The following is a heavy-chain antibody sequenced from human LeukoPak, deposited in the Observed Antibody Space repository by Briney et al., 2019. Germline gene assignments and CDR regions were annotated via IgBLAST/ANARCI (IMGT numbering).Heavy chain of an antibody. V-gene: IGHV5-51*01. CDR1: GYSFTTYW. J-gene: IGHJ4*02. Sequence: GESLKISCKSSGYSFTTYWIGLVRQMPGKGLEWMGIIYPGDSDTRYSPSFQGQVTISADKSISTAYLQWSSLKASDTAMYYCARPQTFYYDSSGSIGMYFDYWGQGTLVTVSS. CDR3: ARPQTFYYDSSGSIGMYFDY. D-gene: IGHD3-22*01. CDR2: IYPGDSDT.